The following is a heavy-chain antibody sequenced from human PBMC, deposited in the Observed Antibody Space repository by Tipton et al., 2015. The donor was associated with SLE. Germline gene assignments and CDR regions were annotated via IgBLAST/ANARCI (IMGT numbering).Heavy chain of an antibody. Sequence: TLSLTCTVSGGSISDSSHYWVWIRQSPGKGLEWVGSIYHDWSTYYNVALKSRVTISVDTSKNQFSLKLSSVTAADTAVYYCARAEGSWDAFDIWGQGTMVTVSS. CDR1: GGSISDSSHY. V-gene: IGHV4-39*07. CDR2: IYHDWST. CDR3: ARAEGSWDAFDI. D-gene: IGHD2-15*01. J-gene: IGHJ3*02.